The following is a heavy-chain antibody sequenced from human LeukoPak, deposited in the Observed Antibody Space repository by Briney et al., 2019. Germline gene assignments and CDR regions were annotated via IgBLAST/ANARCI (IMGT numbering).Heavy chain of an antibody. Sequence: GGSLRLSCAASGFTFSSYEMNWVRQTPGKGLEWVAVISYDATKKYYADSVKGRFTITRDNSKNTLYLQMNSLRAEDMAVYYCARNSASDYYFDYWGQGTLVTVSS. CDR3: ARNSASDYYFDY. CDR2: ISYDATKK. V-gene: IGHV3-30-3*01. D-gene: IGHD2-21*02. CDR1: GFTFSSYE. J-gene: IGHJ4*02.